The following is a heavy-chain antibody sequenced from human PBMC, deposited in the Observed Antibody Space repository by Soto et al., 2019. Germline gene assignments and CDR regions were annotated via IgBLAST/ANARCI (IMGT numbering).Heavy chain of an antibody. D-gene: IGHD2-15*01. V-gene: IGHV5-51*01. CDR1: GYIFTSNW. CDR2: IYPGDSNT. CDR3: ARKPAGHFDY. Sequence: GESLKISCKVSGYIFTSNWIGWVRQMPGKGLEWMGIIYPGDSNTRYSPSFQGQVTISADKSISTAYLQWNSLKASDTALYYCARKPAGHFDYWGQGTLVTV. J-gene: IGHJ4*02.